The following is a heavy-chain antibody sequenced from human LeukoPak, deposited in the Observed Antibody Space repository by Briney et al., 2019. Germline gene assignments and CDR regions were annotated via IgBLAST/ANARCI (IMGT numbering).Heavy chain of an antibody. CDR3: ARGGHRQKEF. CDR1: GFTFSNYW. CDR2: IKHDGSDK. J-gene: IGHJ4*02. V-gene: IGHV3-7*01. D-gene: IGHD3-10*01. Sequence: GSLRLSCSASGFTFSNYWMTWVRQSPGKGLEWVAIIKHDGSDKYCVDSVRGRFTISRDNAKNSLYLQMSSLRAEDTAVYYCARGGHRQKEFWGQGTLVTVSS.